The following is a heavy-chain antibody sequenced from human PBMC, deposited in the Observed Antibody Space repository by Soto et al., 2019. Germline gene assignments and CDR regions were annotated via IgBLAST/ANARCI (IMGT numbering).Heavy chain of an antibody. D-gene: IGHD3-10*01. Sequence: GGSLRLSCAASGFTFSSYGMHWVRQAPGKGLEWVAVIWYDGSNKYYADSVKGRFTISRDNSKNTLYLQMNSLRAEDTAVYYCARAGSGSPGVSWYYFDYWGQGTLVTVSS. CDR3: ARAGSGSPGVSWYYFDY. V-gene: IGHV3-33*01. J-gene: IGHJ4*02. CDR1: GFTFSSYG. CDR2: IWYDGSNK.